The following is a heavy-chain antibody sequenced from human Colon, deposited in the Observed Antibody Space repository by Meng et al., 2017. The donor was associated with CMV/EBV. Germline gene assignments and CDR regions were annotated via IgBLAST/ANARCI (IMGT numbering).Heavy chain of an antibody. D-gene: IGHD3-10*01. CDR2: IDGDGSSR. Sequence: GESLKISCVASGFTFKFYWMHWVRQTPGKGLEWVARIDGDGSSRNYADSVKGRFTISRDNAKNTVFLHMTGLRADDTAVYYCARDVASRSSLDSWGQGTLVTVSS. V-gene: IGHV3-74*01. CDR3: ARDVASRSSLDS. CDR1: GFTFKFYW. J-gene: IGHJ4*02.